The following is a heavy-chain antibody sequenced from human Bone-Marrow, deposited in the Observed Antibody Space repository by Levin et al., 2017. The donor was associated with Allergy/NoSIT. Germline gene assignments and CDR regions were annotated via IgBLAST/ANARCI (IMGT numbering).Heavy chain of an antibody. CDR1: GFTFGAYW. J-gene: IGHJ5*01. CDR3: ARAKHSFGHTADS. V-gene: IGHV3-74*01. Sequence: GESLKISCAASGFTFGAYWMHWVRQAPGEGLVWVSRINGDGSSADYADSVKGRFAISRDNARSTVYLQMHSLRAEDTAVYYCARAKHSFGHTADSWGQGALVTVSS. D-gene: IGHD2-15*01. CDR2: INGDGSSA.